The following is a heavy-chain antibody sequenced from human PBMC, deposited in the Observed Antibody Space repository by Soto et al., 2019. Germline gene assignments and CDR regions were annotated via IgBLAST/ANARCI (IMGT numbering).Heavy chain of an antibody. CDR1: GFTFSSYW. V-gene: IGHV3-74*01. J-gene: IGHJ4*02. CDR3: ARDPISYGGNHLFDY. Sequence: EVLLVESGGGLVQPGGSLSLSCAASGFTFSSYWMHWVRQAPGKGPVWVSRINNDGSSTTYADSVKGRFTISRDNAKNTVYLQMNSLRAEDTAVYYCARDPISYGGNHLFDYCGQGTLVTVSS. CDR2: INNDGSST. D-gene: IGHD4-17*01.